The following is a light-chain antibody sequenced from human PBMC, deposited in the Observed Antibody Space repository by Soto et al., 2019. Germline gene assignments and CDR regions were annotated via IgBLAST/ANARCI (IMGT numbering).Light chain of an antibody. V-gene: IGLV2-14*01. J-gene: IGLJ2*01. CDR3: CSYTDIALDVV. CDR1: SSDIGGSDY. Sequence: QSALTQAASVSGSPGQSITISCTGTSSDIGGSDYVSWYQHLPGKAPKLLIFDVTHRPSGVSDRFSGSKSGNTASLTISGVRPEDEADYYCCSYTDIALDVVFGGGTKLTVL. CDR2: DVT.